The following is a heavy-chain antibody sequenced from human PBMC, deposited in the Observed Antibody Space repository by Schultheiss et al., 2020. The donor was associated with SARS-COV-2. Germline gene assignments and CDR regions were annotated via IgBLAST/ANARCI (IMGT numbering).Heavy chain of an antibody. D-gene: IGHD2-21*02. J-gene: IGHJ3*02. CDR2: IYYSGST. CDR1: GGSFSGYY. Sequence: SETLSLTCTVYGGSFSGYYWSWIRQPPGKGLEWIGYIYYSGSTNYNPSLKSRVTISVHTSKKQFSLKLSSVTAADTAVYYCAQPKAYCGGDCYSHDAFDIWGQGTMVTVSS. V-gene: IGHV4-59*08. CDR3: AQPKAYCGGDCYSHDAFDI.